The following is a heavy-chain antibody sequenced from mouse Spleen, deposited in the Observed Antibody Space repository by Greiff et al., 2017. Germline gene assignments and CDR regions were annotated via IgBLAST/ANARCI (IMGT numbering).Heavy chain of an antibody. D-gene: IGHD1-1*01. CDR3: ARGSYYYGSSPSYFDY. Sequence: QVQLQQSGPGLVQPSQSLSITCTASGFSLTSYGVHWVRQSPGKGLEWLGVIWRGGSTDYNAAFISRLSTSKDNSKNQVFFKMNRLQADDTAIYYCARGSYYYGSSPSYFDYWGQGTTLTVSS. CDR2: IWRGGST. CDR1: GFSLTSYG. J-gene: IGHJ2*01. V-gene: IGHV2-2*01.